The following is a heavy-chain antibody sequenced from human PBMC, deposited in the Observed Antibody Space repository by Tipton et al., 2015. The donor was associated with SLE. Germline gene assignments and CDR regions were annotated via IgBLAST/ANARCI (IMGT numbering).Heavy chain of an antibody. D-gene: IGHD2-8*01. V-gene: IGHV4-34*01. CDR3: ARDCTTGVCYTTSFDY. J-gene: IGHJ4*02. CDR2: INHSGST. Sequence: LRLSCAVYGGSFSDYSWSWIRQPPGKGLEWIGEINHSGSTNYNPSLKSRVTISIDTSKNQFSLRRSSVTAADTAVYYCARDCTTGVCYTTSFDYWGQGTLVTVSP. CDR1: GGSFSDYS.